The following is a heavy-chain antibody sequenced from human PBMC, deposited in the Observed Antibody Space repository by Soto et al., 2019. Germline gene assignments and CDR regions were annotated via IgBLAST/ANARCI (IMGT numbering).Heavy chain of an antibody. D-gene: IGHD3-3*01. CDR2: IIPIFGTA. CDR3: ARLKNTRVLRLPGWFDP. J-gene: IGHJ5*02. V-gene: IGHV1-69*13. Sequence: ASVKVSCKASGGTFSSYAISWVRQAPGQGLEWMGGIIPIFGTANYAQKFQGRVTITADESTSTAYMEMSSLRSEDTAVYYCARLKNTRVLRLPGWFDPWGQGGLVTVSS. CDR1: GGTFSSYA.